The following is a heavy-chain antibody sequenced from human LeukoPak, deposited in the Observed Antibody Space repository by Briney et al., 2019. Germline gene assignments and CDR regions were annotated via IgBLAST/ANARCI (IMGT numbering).Heavy chain of an antibody. CDR3: ARVQVGATGIWFDP. J-gene: IGHJ5*02. CDR1: GGSISSYY. CDR2: IYYSGST. D-gene: IGHD1-26*01. Sequence: SETLSLTCTVSGGSISSYYWSWIRQPPGKGLEWIGYIYYSGSTNYNPSLKSRVTISVDTSKNQFSLKLSSVTAADTAVYYCARVQVGATGIWFDPWGQGTLVTVSS. V-gene: IGHV4-59*01.